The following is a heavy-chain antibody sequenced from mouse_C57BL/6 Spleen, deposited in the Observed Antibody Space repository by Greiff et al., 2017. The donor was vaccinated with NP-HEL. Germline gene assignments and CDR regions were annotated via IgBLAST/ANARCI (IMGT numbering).Heavy chain of an antibody. CDR2: LYPCNSNT. CDR1: GYTFTSYW. V-gene: IGHV1-55*01. Sequence: QVQLQQPGAELVKPGASVQMSCKASGYTFTSYWLTWVKQRPGPGLAWIGDLYPCNSNTNYNQKFKSKATLTVDTSSSTDYMQLSILTSEDTAVYYCARSSNSLYFDYWGKGTTLTVSS. J-gene: IGHJ2*01. D-gene: IGHD2-5*01. CDR3: ARSSNSLYFDY.